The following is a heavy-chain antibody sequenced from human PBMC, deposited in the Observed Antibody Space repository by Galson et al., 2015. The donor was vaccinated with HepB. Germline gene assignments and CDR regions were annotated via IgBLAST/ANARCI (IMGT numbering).Heavy chain of an antibody. CDR2: INAGNGNT. D-gene: IGHD3-10*01. V-gene: IGHV1-3*01. CDR3: ARDYYGSGSYSNHYYYYGMDV. Sequence: SVKVSCKASGYTFTSYAMHWVRQAPGQRLEWMGWINAGNGNTKYSQKFQGRVTITRDTSASTAYMELSSLRSEDTAVYYCARDYYGSGSYSNHYYYYGMDVWGQGTTVTVSS. CDR1: GYTFTSYA. J-gene: IGHJ6*02.